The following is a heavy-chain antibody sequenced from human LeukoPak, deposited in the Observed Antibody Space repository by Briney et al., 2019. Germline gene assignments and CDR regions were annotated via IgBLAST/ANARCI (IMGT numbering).Heavy chain of an antibody. Sequence: GASVKVSCKASGYTFTGYYMHWVRQAPGQGLEWMGWINPNSGGTNYAQKFQGWVTMTRDTSISTAYMELSRLRSDDTAVYYCARGGQQSSWYIRFSYGMGVWGKGTTVTVSS. D-gene: IGHD6-13*01. V-gene: IGHV1-2*04. J-gene: IGHJ6*04. CDR3: ARGGQQSSWYIRFSYGMGV. CDR1: GYTFTGYY. CDR2: INPNSGGT.